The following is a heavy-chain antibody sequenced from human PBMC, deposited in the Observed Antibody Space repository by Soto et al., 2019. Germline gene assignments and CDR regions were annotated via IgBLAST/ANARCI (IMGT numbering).Heavy chain of an antibody. J-gene: IGHJ6*02. V-gene: IGHV4-34*01. D-gene: IGHD6-13*01. CDR1: GGSFSGYY. CDR2: INHSGST. CDR3: ARGGGSSWYGRYYYYGMDV. Sequence: SETLSLNCAVYGGSFSGYYWSWIRQPPGKGLEWIGEINHSGSTNYNPSLKSRVTISVDTSKNQFSLKLSSVTAADTAVYYCARGGGSSWYGRYYYYGMDVWGQGTTATV.